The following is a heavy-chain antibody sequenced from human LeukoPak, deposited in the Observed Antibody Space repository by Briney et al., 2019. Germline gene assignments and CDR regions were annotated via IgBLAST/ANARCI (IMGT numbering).Heavy chain of an antibody. CDR2: IYDSGST. V-gene: IGHV4-59*01. CDR3: ARGGQGDYYYYGMDV. J-gene: IGHJ6*02. D-gene: IGHD1-26*01. CDR1: GGSISSYY. Sequence: SETLSLTCTVSGGSISSYYWSWIRQPPGKGLEWLGYIYDSGSTNRNPSLKSRVTISVDTSKNQLALKLNSVTAADTAVYYCARGGQGDYYYYGMDVWGQGTMVTVSS.